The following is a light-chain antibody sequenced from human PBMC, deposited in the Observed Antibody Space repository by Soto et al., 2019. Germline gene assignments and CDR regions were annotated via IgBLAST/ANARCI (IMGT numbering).Light chain of an antibody. J-gene: IGLJ1*01. Sequence: QSVLTQPPSASGSPGQSVTISCTGTSSDVGGYNYVSWYQQHPGKAPKLMIYEVSKRPSGVPDRFSGSKSGNTASLTVSVLQAEDEADYYSSSYAGSDYVFGTGTKDTVL. CDR2: EVS. CDR3: SSYAGSDYV. CDR1: SSDVGGYNY. V-gene: IGLV2-8*01.